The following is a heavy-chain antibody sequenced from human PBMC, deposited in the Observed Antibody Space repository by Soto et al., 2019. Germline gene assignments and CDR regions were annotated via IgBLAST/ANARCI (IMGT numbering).Heavy chain of an antibody. CDR2: INSDGSST. Sequence: EVQLVESGGGLVQPGGSLRLSCAASGFTFSSYWMHWVRQAPGKGLVWVSRINSDGSSTSYADSVKGRFTISRDNAKNTLYLQMNSVRAEDTAVYYCATEPVESIWRIGRWRIDNWGQGTLVTVSS. CDR1: GFTFSSYW. V-gene: IGHV3-74*01. CDR3: ATEPVESIWRIGRWRIDN. J-gene: IGHJ4*02. D-gene: IGHD1-1*01.